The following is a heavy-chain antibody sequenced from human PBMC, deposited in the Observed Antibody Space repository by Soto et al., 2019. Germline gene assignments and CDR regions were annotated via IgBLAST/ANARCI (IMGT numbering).Heavy chain of an antibody. J-gene: IGHJ4*02. CDR1: GDSISSGDYY. CDR2: IYYSGST. Sequence: QVQLQESGPGLVKPSQTLSLTCTVSGDSISSGDYYWSWIRQPPGKGLEWIGHIYYSGSTYYNPSLKSRVTISVDTSKNQFSLKRSSVTAADTAVYYCARDFAGTDRSDYWGQGTLVTVSS. D-gene: IGHD1-1*01. V-gene: IGHV4-30-4*01. CDR3: ARDFAGTDRSDY.